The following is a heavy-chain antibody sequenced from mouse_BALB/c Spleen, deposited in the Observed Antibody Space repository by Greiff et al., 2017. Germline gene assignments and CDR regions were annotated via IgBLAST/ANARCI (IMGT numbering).Heavy chain of an antibody. CDR1: GFSLTSYG. D-gene: IGHD1-1*01. CDR2: IWAGGST. V-gene: IGHV2-9*02. Sequence: VMLVESGPGLVAPSQSLSITCTVSGFSLTSYGVHWVRQPPGKGLEWLGVIWAGGSTNYNSALMSRLSISKDNSKSQVFLKMNSLQTDDTAMYYCARGPPSDYGSSLYYAMDYWGQGTSVTVSS. J-gene: IGHJ4*01. CDR3: ARGPPSDYGSSLYYAMDY.